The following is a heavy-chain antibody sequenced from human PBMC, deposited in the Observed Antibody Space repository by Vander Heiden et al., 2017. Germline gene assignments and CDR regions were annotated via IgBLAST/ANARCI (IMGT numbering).Heavy chain of an antibody. Sequence: EVQLVESGGDLVQPGRSLRLSCTASGFTFGDYAMSWFRQTPGKGLELVGFIRSKAYGGTAEYAASVKGRFTISREDSKSIAYLQMNSLNTEDTGVYYCSRVTARRNYWGQGTLVTVSS. D-gene: IGHD6-6*01. J-gene: IGHJ4*02. CDR3: SRVTARRNY. CDR1: GFTFGDYA. V-gene: IGHV3-49*03. CDR2: IRSKAYGGTA.